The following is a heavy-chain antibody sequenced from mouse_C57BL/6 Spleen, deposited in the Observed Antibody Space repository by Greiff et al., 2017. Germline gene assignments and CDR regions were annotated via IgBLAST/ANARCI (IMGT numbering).Heavy chain of an antibody. CDR1: GYTFTSYW. D-gene: IGHD4-1*01. CDR3: ARSSGTGHFDY. CDR2: IDPSDSYT. J-gene: IGHJ2*01. Sequence: VQLQQPGAELVKPGASVKLSCKASGYTFTSYWMQWVKQRPGQGLEWIGEIDPSDSYTNYNQKFKGKATLTVDTSSSTAYMQLSSLTSEDSAVYYCARSSGTGHFDYWGQGTTLTVSS. V-gene: IGHV1-50*01.